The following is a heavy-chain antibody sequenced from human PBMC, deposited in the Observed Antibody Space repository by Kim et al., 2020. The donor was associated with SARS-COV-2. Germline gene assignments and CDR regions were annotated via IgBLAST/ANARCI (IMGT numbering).Heavy chain of an antibody. D-gene: IGHD2-21*02. CDR2: IYYSGST. J-gene: IGHJ4*02. V-gene: IGHV4-31*03. Sequence: SETLSLTCTVSGGSISSGGYYWSWIRQHPGKGLEWIGYIYYSGSTYYNPSLKSRVTISVDTSKNQFSLKLSSVTAADTAVYYCARVVGRRHIVVVTASHFDYWGQGTLVTVSS. CDR1: GGSISSGGYY. CDR3: ARVVGRRHIVVVTASHFDY.